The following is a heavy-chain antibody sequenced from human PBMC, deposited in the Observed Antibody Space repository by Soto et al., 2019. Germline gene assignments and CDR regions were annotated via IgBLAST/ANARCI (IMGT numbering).Heavy chain of an antibody. CDR3: ARGGLGLVRGVVSPFDP. CDR1: GGSFSGYY. D-gene: IGHD3-10*01. CDR2: INHSGST. J-gene: IGHJ5*02. V-gene: IGHV4-34*01. Sequence: QVQLQQWGAGLLKPSETLSLTCAVYGGSFSGYYWSWIRQPPGKGLEWIGEINHSGSTNYNPSLKSRVTISVDTSTNQFSLKLSSVTAADTAVYDCARGGLGLVRGVVSPFDPWGQGTLVTVSS.